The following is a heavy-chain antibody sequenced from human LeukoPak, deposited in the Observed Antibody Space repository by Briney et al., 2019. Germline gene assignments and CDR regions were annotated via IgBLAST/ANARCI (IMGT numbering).Heavy chain of an antibody. Sequence: PSETLSLTCTVSGGSISSYYWSWIRQPPGKGLEWIGYIYYSGSTNYNPSLTSRVTISVDTSKNQFSLKLSSVTAADTAVYYCARSSGWYYFDYWGQGTLVTVSS. CDR3: ARSSGWYYFDY. J-gene: IGHJ4*02. CDR2: IYYSGST. D-gene: IGHD6-19*01. V-gene: IGHV4-59*01. CDR1: GGSISSYY.